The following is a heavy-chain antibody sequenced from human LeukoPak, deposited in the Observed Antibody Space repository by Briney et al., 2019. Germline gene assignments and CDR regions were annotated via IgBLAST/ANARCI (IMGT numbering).Heavy chain of an antibody. J-gene: IGHJ5*02. CDR1: GGSISSYY. V-gene: IGHV4-59*01. D-gene: IGHD3-10*01. Sequence: PSETLSLTXTVSGGSISSYYWSWIRQPPGKGLEWIGYIYYSGSTNYNPSLKSRVTVSVDTSKNQFSLKLSSVTAADTAVYYCARGGELVLWFGGLPNWFDPWGQGTLVTVSS. CDR2: IYYSGST. CDR3: ARGGELVLWFGGLPNWFDP.